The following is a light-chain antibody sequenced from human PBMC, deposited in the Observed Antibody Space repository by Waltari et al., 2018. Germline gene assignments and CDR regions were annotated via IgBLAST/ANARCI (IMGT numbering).Light chain of an antibody. CDR3: QSADGSGTYVV. CDR2: QDT. V-gene: IGLV3-25*03. J-gene: IGLJ2*01. CDR1: ELPRQY. Sequence: SYELTQPPSVSVSTGQTARITCYGEELPRQYAYWYQQRPGQAPMLMIYQDTQRPSEIPERFSGSSSGTTVTLTISEVQAEDEADYYCQSADGSGTYVVFGGGTKLTVL.